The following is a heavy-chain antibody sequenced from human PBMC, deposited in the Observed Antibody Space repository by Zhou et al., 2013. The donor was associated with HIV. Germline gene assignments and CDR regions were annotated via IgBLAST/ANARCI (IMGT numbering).Heavy chain of an antibody. CDR2: ITTYNGDT. CDR3: ARRYGDLYHRDSYYYMDV. CDR1: GYTFMRYG. Sequence: QVQLVQSGVDVRKTGASVKVSCKASGYTFMRYGISWVRQAPGQGLEWMGWITTYNGDTNYAQKFQGRVTMTTDTSTTTVYMELSSLRSDDTAVYYCARRYGDLYHRDSYYYMDVWGKGTSVTVSS. J-gene: IGHJ6*03. V-gene: IGHV1-18*01. D-gene: IGHD5-18*01.